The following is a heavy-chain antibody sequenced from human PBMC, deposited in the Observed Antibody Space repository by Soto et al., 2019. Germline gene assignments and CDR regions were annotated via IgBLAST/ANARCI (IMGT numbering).Heavy chain of an antibody. J-gene: IGHJ4*02. D-gene: IGHD1-26*01. CDR1: GFTVSTNY. Sequence: HPGGSLRLSCAASGFTVSTNYMSWVRQAPGKGLDWVSAIYSGGNTYYADSVKGRFTISRDNSKNTLYLQMNSLRAEDTAVYYCAKEGGLSGSYYISSSYYFDYWGQGTLVTVSS. CDR2: IYSGGNT. CDR3: AKEGGLSGSYYISSSYYFDY. V-gene: IGHV3-66*01.